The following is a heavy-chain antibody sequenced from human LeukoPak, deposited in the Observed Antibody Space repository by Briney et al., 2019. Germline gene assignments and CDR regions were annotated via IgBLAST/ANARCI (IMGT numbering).Heavy chain of an antibody. V-gene: IGHV3-7*03. J-gene: IGHJ4*02. D-gene: IGHD4/OR15-4a*01. Sequence: GGSLRLSCAASGFTFSSYWMSWVRQAPGKGLEWVADIKQDGSEKYYVDSVKGRFTISRDNAKNSLYLQMNSLRAEDTAVYYCARRAGAYSHPYDYWGQGTLVTVSS. CDR3: ARRAGAYSHPYDY. CDR1: GFTFSSYW. CDR2: IKQDGSEK.